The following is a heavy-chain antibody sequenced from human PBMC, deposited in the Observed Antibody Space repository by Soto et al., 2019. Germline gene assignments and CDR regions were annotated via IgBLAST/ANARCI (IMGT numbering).Heavy chain of an antibody. CDR1: GLTFSTYA. D-gene: IGHD1-26*01. Sequence: EGQLLESGGGLVQPGGSLSLSCAASGLTFSTYAMTWVRQAPGKGLEWVSAISGSSSSIYYADSVKGRFTISRDNSKSTLYLQMNSLRAEDTAIYYCAKMGGIDYWGQGTLVTVSS. CDR3: AKMGGIDY. CDR2: ISGSSSSI. J-gene: IGHJ4*02. V-gene: IGHV3-23*01.